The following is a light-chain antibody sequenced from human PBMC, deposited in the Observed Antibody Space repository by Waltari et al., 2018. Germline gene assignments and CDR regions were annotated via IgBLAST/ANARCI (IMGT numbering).Light chain of an antibody. J-gene: IGKJ4*01. CDR3: QHGYGRPLT. CDR2: KAS. CDR1: ENVNNY. V-gene: IGKV1-39*02. Sequence: DIQMTQSPSSLSASVGDRVTITCRASENVNNYLNWYQQKPGKAPKLLIYKASTLQSGVPSRFSGSGSGTDYTFTISSLQSEDVATYYCQHGYGRPLTFGGGTKVEIK.